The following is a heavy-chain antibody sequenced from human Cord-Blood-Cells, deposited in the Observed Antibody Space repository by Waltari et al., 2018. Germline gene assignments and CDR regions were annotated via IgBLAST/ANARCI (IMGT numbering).Heavy chain of an antibody. Sequence: QVQLVQSGAEVKKPGASVKVSCKASGYTFTSYDINWVRQATGQGLEWMGWMNPNDGNTGYEQKFQGRVTITRNTSISTAYMELSSLRSEDTAVYYCARGQNGDYSSDAFDIWGQGTMVTVSS. CDR1: GYTFTSYD. V-gene: IGHV1-8*03. CDR3: ARGQNGDYSSDAFDI. CDR2: MNPNDGNT. J-gene: IGHJ3*02. D-gene: IGHD4-17*01.